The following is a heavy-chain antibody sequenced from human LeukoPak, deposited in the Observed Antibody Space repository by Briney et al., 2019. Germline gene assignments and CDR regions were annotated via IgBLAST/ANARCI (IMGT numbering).Heavy chain of an antibody. CDR3: ASGSKGDYSYYYYYYMDV. CDR2: ISAYNGNT. V-gene: IGHV1-18*01. Sequence: ASVKVSCKASGYTFTTYGISWVRQAPGQGLEWMGWISAYNGNTNYAQKLQGRVTMTTDTSTSTAYMELRSLRSDDTAVYYCASGSKGDYSYYYYYYMDVRGKGTTVTISS. J-gene: IGHJ6*03. CDR1: GYTFTTYG. D-gene: IGHD4-11*01.